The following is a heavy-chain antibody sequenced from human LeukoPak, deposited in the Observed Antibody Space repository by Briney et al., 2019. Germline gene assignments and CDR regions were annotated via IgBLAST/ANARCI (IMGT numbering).Heavy chain of an antibody. Sequence: GGSLRLSCAASGFTFSSSAMNWVRQAPGKGLDWVSSISSSSSSIYYADSMKGRFTISRDNVKNLLFLQMNSLRAEDTAIYYCARDRKGRTYGDPYWFFDLWGRGTLVSVSS. V-gene: IGHV3-21*06. CDR1: GFTFSSSA. J-gene: IGHJ2*01. CDR2: ISSSSSSI. CDR3: ARDRKGRTYGDPYWFFDL. D-gene: IGHD4-17*01.